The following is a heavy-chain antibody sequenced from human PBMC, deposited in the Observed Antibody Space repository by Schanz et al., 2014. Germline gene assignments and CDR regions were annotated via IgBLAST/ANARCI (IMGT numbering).Heavy chain of an antibody. CDR1: RSTFSSYT. Sequence: QVQLVQSGAEVKKPGSSVKVSCKASRSTFSSYTISWVRQARGQGLEWVGRFIPILDVGNYAQQFQGRVTLTADKSTSTAYMELSSLRYEDTALCYCARGTMPGTFDIWGQGTMVTVSA. J-gene: IGHJ3*02. CDR2: FIPILDVG. V-gene: IGHV1-69*02. CDR3: ARGTMPGTFDI. D-gene: IGHD2-2*01.